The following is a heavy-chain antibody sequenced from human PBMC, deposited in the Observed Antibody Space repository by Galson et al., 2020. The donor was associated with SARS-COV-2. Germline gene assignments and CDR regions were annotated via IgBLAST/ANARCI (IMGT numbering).Heavy chain of an antibody. J-gene: IGHJ6*03. CDR1: GYTFTNYA. D-gene: IGHD2-2*01. V-gene: IGHV7-4-1*02. CDR2: INTNTGNP. Sequence: ASVTVSCKASGYTFTNYAMNWVRQAPGQGLKWMGWINTNTGNPTYAQGFPGRFVFSLDTSVSTAYLQISSLKAEDTAVYYCARAEEGIVVVPAAIGRDYYYYMDVWGKGTTVTVSS. CDR3: ARAEEGIVVVPAAIGRDYYYYMDV.